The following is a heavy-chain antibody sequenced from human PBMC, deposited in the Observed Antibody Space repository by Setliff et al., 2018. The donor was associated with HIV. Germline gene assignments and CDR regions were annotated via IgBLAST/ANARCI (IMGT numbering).Heavy chain of an antibody. CDR2: INAGNGHT. CDR3: ARVSGLSGELLYFDY. J-gene: IGHJ4*02. D-gene: IGHD1-26*01. CDR1: GYTFTSYA. V-gene: IGHV1-3*01. Sequence: GPSVKVSCKASGYTFTSYALHWVRQAPGQRLEWMGWINAGNGHTKYSQKFQGRVSITRDTSASTAYMELSSLRSEDTAVYYCARVSGLSGELLYFDYWGLGTLVTVSS.